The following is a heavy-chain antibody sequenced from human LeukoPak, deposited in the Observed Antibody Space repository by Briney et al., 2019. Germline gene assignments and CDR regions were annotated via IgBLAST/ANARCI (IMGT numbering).Heavy chain of an antibody. V-gene: IGHV3-23*01. CDR2: ISGSGGST. CDR3: ARESMVRGFSAD. Sequence: GSLRLSCAASGFTFSSYAMSWVRQAPGKGLEWVSAISGSGGSTYYADSVKGRFTISRDNSKNTLYPQMNSLRVEDTAVYYCARESMVRGFSADWGQGTLVTVSS. D-gene: IGHD3-10*01. CDR1: GFTFSSYA. J-gene: IGHJ4*02.